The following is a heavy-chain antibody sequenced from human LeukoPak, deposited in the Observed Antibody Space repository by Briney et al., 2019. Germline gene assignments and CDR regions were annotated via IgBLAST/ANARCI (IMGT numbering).Heavy chain of an antibody. Sequence: PGGSLRLSCAASGFTFSSYAMSWVRQAPGKGLEWVSAISGSGGSTYYADSVKGRFTISRDNSKNTLYLQMNSLRAEDTAVYYCAKVRRSLWFRELLSHADYWGQGTLVTVSS. V-gene: IGHV3-23*01. CDR2: ISGSGGST. D-gene: IGHD3-10*01. CDR1: GFTFSSYA. CDR3: AKVRRSLWFRELLSHADY. J-gene: IGHJ4*02.